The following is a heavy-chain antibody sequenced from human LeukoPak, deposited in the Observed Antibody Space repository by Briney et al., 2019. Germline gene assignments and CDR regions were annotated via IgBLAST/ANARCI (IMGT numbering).Heavy chain of an antibody. CDR1: GYSISSGYY. Sequence: SETLSLTCTVSGYSISSGYYWGWIRQPPGKGLEWIGSIYHSGRTFYNPSLKSRVTISVDTSKNQFSLKLSSVTAADTAVYYCARGPIKIQLWLPRGAPFDYWGQGTLVTVSS. J-gene: IGHJ4*02. V-gene: IGHV4-38-2*02. CDR3: ARGPIKIQLWLPRGAPFDY. D-gene: IGHD5-18*01. CDR2: IYHSGRT.